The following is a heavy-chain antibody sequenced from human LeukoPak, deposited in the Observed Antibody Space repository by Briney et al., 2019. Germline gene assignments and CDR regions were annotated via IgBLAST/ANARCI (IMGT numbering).Heavy chain of an antibody. CDR2: IWYDGSRR. CDR1: GFTFSSYA. J-gene: IGHJ4*02. CDR3: ARDPDGLRGYSFAYFHS. V-gene: IGHV3-33*08. D-gene: IGHD5-12*01. Sequence: SGRSLRLSCAASGFTFSSYAMHWVRQAPGMGLEWVAVIWYDGSRRYYADSVKGRFTISRDNSKNTLYLEMSSLRAEDTAVYYCARDPDGLRGYSFAYFHSWGQGTLVTVSS.